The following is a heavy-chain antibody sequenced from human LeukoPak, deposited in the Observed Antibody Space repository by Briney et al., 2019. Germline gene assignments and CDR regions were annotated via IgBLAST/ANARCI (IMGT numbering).Heavy chain of an antibody. CDR1: GLTVSSNY. V-gene: IGHV3-53*01. CDR3: TRTFLSGDGYKVGYFDY. D-gene: IGHD5-24*01. J-gene: IGHJ4*02. Sequence: TGGSLRLSCAASGLTVSSNYMSWVRQAPGKGLEWVSLIYNSDNTYYADSVKGRFTISRDNSKNTLFLQMNSLTAEDTAMYYCTRTFLSGDGYKVGYFDYWGQGTLATVSS. CDR2: IYNSDNT.